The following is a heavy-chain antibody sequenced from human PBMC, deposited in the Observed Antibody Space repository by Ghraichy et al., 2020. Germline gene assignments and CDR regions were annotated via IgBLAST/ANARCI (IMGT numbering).Heavy chain of an antibody. J-gene: IGHJ4*02. CDR1: GFSFSSYG. CDR2: IWYDGGNK. Sequence: LSLTCAASGFSFSSYGMHWVRQAPGKGLEWVAFIWYDGGNKYYADSVKGRFTISRDNSKNTLYLQMDSLRAEDTAIYYCARDRNGYFDYWGQGTLVTVSS. CDR3: ARDRNGYFDY. V-gene: IGHV3-33*01. D-gene: IGHD2-2*03.